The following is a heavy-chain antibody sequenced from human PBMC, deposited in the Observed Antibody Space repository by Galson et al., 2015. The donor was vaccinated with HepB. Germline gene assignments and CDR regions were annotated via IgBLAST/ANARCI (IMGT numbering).Heavy chain of an antibody. V-gene: IGHV3-30*18. CDR1: GFSFSNYG. J-gene: IGHJ4*02. D-gene: IGHD3-22*01. Sequence: SLRLSCAVSGFSFSNYGMHWARQAPGKGLEWVAVISYDGTNKYYADSVKGRFTISGDNSWNTLYLQMNSLRAEDTAVYYCAKEGRHYYESSGFFGIDHWGQGTRVTVFS. CDR2: ISYDGTNK. CDR3: AKEGRHYYESSGFFGIDH.